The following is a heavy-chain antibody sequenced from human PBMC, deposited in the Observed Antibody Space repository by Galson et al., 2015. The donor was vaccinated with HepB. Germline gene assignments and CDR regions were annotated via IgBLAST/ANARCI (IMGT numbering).Heavy chain of an antibody. V-gene: IGHV3-30*18. CDR2: ISYDGSNK. Sequence: SLRLSCAASGFTFSSYGMHWVRQAPGKGLEWVAVISYDGSNKYYADSVKGRFTISRDNSKNTLYLQMNSLRAEDTAVYYCANSGSGGARNYGMDVWGQGTTVTVSS. D-gene: IGHD3-10*01. CDR1: GFTFSSYG. J-gene: IGHJ6*02. CDR3: ANSGSGGARNYGMDV.